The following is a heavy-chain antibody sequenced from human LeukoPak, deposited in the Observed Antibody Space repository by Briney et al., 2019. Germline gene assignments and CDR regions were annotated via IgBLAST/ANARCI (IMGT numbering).Heavy chain of an antibody. CDR2: IKQDGSEK. J-gene: IGHJ6*02. V-gene: IGHV3-7*01. CDR1: GFTFSSYW. CDR3: ARDLEGVLRYFDWLKPYGMDV. Sequence: GGSLRLSCAASGFTFSSYWMSWVRQAPGKGLEWVANIKQDGSEKYYVDSVKGRFTIFRDNAKNSLYLQMNSLRAEDTAVYYCARDLEGVLRYFDWLKPYGMDVWGQGTTVTVSS. D-gene: IGHD3-9*01.